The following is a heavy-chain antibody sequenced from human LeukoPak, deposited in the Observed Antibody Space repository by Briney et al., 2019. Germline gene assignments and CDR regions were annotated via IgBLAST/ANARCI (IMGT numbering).Heavy chain of an antibody. J-gene: IGHJ6*04. V-gene: IGHV1-69*13. CDR1: GGTFSSYA. D-gene: IGHD2-2*01. CDR3: ARVDCSSTSCYDYYYYGMDV. Sequence: SVKVSCKASGGTFSSYAIIWVRQAPGQGLEWRGGIIPIFGTANYAQKFQGRVTITADESTSTAYMELSSLRSEDTAVYYCARVDCSSTSCYDYYYYGMDVWGKGTTVTVSS. CDR2: IIPIFGTA.